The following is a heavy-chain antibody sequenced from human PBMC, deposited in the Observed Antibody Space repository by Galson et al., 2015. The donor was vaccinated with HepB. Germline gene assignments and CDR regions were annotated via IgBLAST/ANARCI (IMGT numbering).Heavy chain of an antibody. Sequence: SVKVSCKVSGHTLTDLSIHWVRQTPERGLEWVGSFDPEDGEPIYAQEFQDRVTMTEDTSTDTAHMELSSLTSEDTAVYFCAAVRGVRPFDYWGQGTLVTVSS. CDR1: GHTLTDLS. CDR2: FDPEDGEP. J-gene: IGHJ4*02. CDR3: AAVRGVRPFDY. V-gene: IGHV1-24*01.